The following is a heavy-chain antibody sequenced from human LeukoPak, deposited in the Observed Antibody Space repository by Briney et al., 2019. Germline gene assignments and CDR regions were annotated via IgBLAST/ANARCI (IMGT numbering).Heavy chain of an antibody. D-gene: IGHD7-27*01. V-gene: IGHV4-59*08. CDR2: IYYSGST. J-gene: IGHJ2*01. Sequence: SETLSLTCTVSGGSISSYYWSWIRQPPGKGREWIGYIYYSGSTNYNPSLKSRVTISVDTSKNQFSLKLSSVTAADTAVYYCARHIANWGSRYFDLWGRGTLVTVSS. CDR1: GGSISSYY. CDR3: ARHIANWGSRYFDL.